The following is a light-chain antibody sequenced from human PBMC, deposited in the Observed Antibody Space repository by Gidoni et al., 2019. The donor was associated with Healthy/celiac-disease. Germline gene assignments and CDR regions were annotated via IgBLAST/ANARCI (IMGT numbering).Light chain of an antibody. CDR1: SSDVGGYNF. V-gene: IGLV2-14*01. CDR3: SSYTSSSTPYV. Sequence: QSALTQPASVSRSPAQSLTLSCTGTSSDVGGYNFVSWYQQHPGKAPKLMIYDVSNRPSGVSNRFSGSKSGNTASLTISGLQAEDEADYYCSSYTSSSTPYVFGTGTKVTVL. J-gene: IGLJ1*01. CDR2: DVS.